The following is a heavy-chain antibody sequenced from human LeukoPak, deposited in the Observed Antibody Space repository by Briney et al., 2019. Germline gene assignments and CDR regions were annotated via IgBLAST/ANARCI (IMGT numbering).Heavy chain of an antibody. CDR2: IYYSGST. D-gene: IGHD2-2*01. CDR3: ARDLPGTSFFDY. V-gene: IGHV4-59*11. J-gene: IGHJ4*02. Sequence: TSETLSLTCTVAGGSISGHYWSWIRQPPGKGLEWIGYIYYSGSTDYNPSLKSRVSMSVHTSKNQLSLRLGSVTAADTAVYYCARDLPGTSFFDYWGQGTLVTVSS. CDR1: GGSISGHY.